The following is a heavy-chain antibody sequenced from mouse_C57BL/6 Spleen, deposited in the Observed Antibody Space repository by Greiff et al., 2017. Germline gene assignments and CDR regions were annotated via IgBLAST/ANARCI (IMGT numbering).Heavy chain of an antibody. Sequence: QVQLQQSGAELVKPGASVKMSCKASGYTFTSYWITWVKQRPGQGLEWIGDIYPGSGSTNYNEKFKSKATLTVDTSSSTAYMQLSSLTSEDSAVYYCARRPFYYYGSSYVYAMDYWGQGTSVTVSS. V-gene: IGHV1-55*01. CDR2: IYPGSGST. J-gene: IGHJ4*01. D-gene: IGHD1-1*01. CDR1: GYTFTSYW. CDR3: ARRPFYYYGSSYVYAMDY.